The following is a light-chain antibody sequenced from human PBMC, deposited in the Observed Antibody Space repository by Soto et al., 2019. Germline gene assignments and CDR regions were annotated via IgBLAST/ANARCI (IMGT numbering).Light chain of an antibody. J-gene: IGKJ3*01. Sequence: EIVLTQSPGTLSLTPGERATLSCRASQSVSGSYLAWYQQKPGQAPRLLIYEASSRATGIPDRFSGSGSGTDFTLTISRLEPEDSAVYYCQQYDNYLTFGPGTKVDIK. CDR3: QQYDNYLT. CDR1: QSVSGSY. V-gene: IGKV3-20*01. CDR2: EAS.